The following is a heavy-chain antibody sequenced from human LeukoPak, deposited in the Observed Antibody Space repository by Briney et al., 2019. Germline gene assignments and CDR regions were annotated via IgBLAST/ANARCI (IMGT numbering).Heavy chain of an antibody. CDR1: GGSISSYY. D-gene: IGHD4-17*01. CDR2: IYYSGST. V-gene: IGHV4-59*01. CDR3: ARVVSTVTTYYFDY. Sequence: PSETLSLTCTVSGGSISSYYWSWIRQPPGKGLEWIGYIYYSGSTNHNPSLKSRVTISVDTSKNQFSLKLSSVTAADTAVYYCARVVSTVTTYYFDYWGQGTLVTVSS. J-gene: IGHJ4*02.